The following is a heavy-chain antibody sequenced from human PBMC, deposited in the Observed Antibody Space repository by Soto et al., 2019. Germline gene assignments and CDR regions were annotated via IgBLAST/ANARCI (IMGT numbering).Heavy chain of an antibody. D-gene: IGHD6-13*01. V-gene: IGHV1-3*01. Sequence: ASVKVSCKASGYTFTSYAMHWVRQAPGQRLERMGWINAGNGNTKYSQKFQGRVTITRGTSASTAYMELSSLRSEDTAVYYFARDLLVAAGYYHHYGMDVWGQGTTVTVS. CDR3: ARDLLVAAGYYHHYGMDV. CDR2: INAGNGNT. J-gene: IGHJ6*02. CDR1: GYTFTSYA.